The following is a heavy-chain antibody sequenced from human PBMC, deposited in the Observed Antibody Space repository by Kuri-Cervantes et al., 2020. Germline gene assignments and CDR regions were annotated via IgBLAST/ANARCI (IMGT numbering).Heavy chain of an antibody. D-gene: IGHD5-24*01. CDR2: IFDDGNT. CDR1: GYSISSGYY. J-gene: IGHJ4*02. V-gene: IGHV4-38-2*02. CDR3: ARIWRDGYNLCVDY. Sequence: SETLSLTCNVFGYSISSGYYWVWIRQPPGKGLEWIASIFDDGNTYYNPSLKSRVTTSVDTSKNQFSLKLSSVTAADTAVYYCARIWRDGYNLCVDYWGQGTLVTVSS.